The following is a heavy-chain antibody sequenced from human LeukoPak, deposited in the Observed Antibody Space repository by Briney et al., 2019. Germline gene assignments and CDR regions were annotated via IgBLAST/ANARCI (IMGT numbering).Heavy chain of an antibody. J-gene: IGHJ4*02. CDR1: GVTLSNYA. CDR2: IWYDGSNK. V-gene: IGHV3-33*08. CDR3: ARRAATGSNALDY. Sequence: GGSLRLSCVASGVTLSNYAMSWARQAPGKGLEWVALIWYDGSNKYYADSVKGRFTISRDNSKNTLSLQMNSLRAEDTAVYYCARRAATGSNALDYWGQGTLVTVSS. D-gene: IGHD6-13*01.